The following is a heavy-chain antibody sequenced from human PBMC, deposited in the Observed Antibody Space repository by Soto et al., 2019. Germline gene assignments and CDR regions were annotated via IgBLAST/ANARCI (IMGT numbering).Heavy chain of an antibody. V-gene: IGHV3-23*01. D-gene: IGHD6-13*01. Sequence: TGGSLRLSCAASGFTFRSYAMSWVRQAPGKGLEWVSVISGSGDSTYYADSVRGRFTISRDNSKNTLYLQMNSLRAEDTAVYYCAKDRDGAAAGPTKFYCKDGWGQGTTVTVSS. CDR3: AKDRDGAAAGPTKFYCKDG. J-gene: IGHJ6*02. CDR2: ISGSGDST. CDR1: GFTFRSYA.